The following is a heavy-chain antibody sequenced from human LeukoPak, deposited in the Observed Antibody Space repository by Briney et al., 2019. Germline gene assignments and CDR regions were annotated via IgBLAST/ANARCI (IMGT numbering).Heavy chain of an antibody. CDR1: GGSISSYY. J-gene: IGHJ6*03. Sequence: SETLSLTCTVSGGSISSYYWSWIRQPPGKGLEWIGYIYYSGSTNYNPSLKSRVTISVDTSKNQFSLKLSSVTAADTAVYYCAGLLGIAAAGSGKLRDYYYYMDVWGKGTTVTVSS. CDR2: IYYSGST. V-gene: IGHV4-59*01. CDR3: AGLLGIAAAGSGKLRDYYYYMDV. D-gene: IGHD6-13*01.